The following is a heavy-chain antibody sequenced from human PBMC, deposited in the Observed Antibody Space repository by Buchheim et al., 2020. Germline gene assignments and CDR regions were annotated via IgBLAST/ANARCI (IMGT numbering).Heavy chain of an antibody. CDR2: INHSGST. J-gene: IGHJ5*02. D-gene: IGHD2-2*01. CDR1: GGSFSGYY. V-gene: IGHV4-34*01. CDR3: ARGGRVLLGYCSSTSCLPRNGWFDP. Sequence: QVQLQQWGAGLLKPSETLSLTCAVYGGSFSGYYWSWIRQPPGKGLEWIGEINHSGSTNYNPSLKSRVTISVDTSKNQFSLKLSSVTAADTAVYYCARGGRVLLGYCSSTSCLPRNGWFDPWGQGTL.